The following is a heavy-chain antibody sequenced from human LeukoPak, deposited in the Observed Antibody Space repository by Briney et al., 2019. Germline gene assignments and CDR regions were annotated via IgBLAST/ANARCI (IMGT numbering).Heavy chain of an antibody. J-gene: IGHJ3*02. D-gene: IGHD3-22*01. CDR3: ATRSQYYYDSSGYPAFDI. CDR2: ISPSGGST. V-gene: IGHV1-46*01. Sequence: GASVKVSCKASGYSLTNYYMHWVRQAPGQGLEWMGLISPSGGSTSYAQKFQGRLTMTRDTSTSTVYMELSSLRSEDTAMYYCATRSQYYYDSSGYPAFDIWGQGTMVTVSS. CDR1: GYSLTNYY.